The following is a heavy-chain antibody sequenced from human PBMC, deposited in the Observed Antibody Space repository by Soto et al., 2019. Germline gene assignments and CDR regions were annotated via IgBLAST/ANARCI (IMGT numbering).Heavy chain of an antibody. CDR2: IRSKAYGGTT. Sequence: GGSLRLSCTASGFTFGDYAMSWFRQAPGKGLEWVGFIRSKAYGGTTEYAASVKGRFTISGDDSKSIAYLQMNSLKTEDTAVYYCTRAPTQQSPIGYCSGGSCYSHAFDIWGQGTMVTLSS. V-gene: IGHV3-49*03. CDR1: GFTFGDYA. J-gene: IGHJ3*02. D-gene: IGHD2-15*01. CDR3: TRAPTQQSPIGYCSGGSCYSHAFDI.